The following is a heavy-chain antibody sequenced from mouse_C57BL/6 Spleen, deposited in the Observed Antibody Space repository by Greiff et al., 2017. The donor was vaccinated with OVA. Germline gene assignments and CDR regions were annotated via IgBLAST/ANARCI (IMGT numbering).Heavy chain of an antibody. CDR2: IHPNSGST. D-gene: IGHD1-1*01. V-gene: IGHV1-64*01. J-gene: IGHJ1*03. CDR1: GYTFTSYW. Sequence: VQLQQPGAELVKPGASVKLSCKASGYTFTSYWMHWVKQRPGQGLEWIGMIHPNSGSTNYNEKFKSKATLTVDKSSSTAYMQLSSLTSEDSAVYYCARDYYGRGDFDVWGTGTTVTVSS. CDR3: ARDYYGRGDFDV.